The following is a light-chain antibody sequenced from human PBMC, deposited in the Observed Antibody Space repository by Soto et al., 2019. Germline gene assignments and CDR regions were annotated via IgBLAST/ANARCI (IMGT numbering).Light chain of an antibody. J-gene: IGKJ5*01. CDR2: EVS. CDR1: KSILPITGETF. CDR3: MQSTQLPPT. V-gene: IGKV2D-29*02. Sequence: DVVMTQTPLSLSVALGQQASISCKSSKSILPITGETFLFWYLQKTGQSLQLLIYEVSTRVSGVPDRFSGSGSGTDFTLEIRRVQTDDVGIYYCMQSTQLPPTFGQGKRREIK.